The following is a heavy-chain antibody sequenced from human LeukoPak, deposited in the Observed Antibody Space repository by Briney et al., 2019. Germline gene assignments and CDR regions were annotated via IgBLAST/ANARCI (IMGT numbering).Heavy chain of an antibody. CDR3: AKAGGGILWFGELLDYYGMDV. CDR2: ISGSVGST. J-gene: IGHJ6*04. V-gene: IGHV3-23*01. Sequence: GGSLRLSCAAYGFTFSTYAMSWVRQVPGKGLGWVSAISGSVGSTYYADSVKGRFTISRDNSKNTLYLQMNSLRAEDTAVYYCAKAGGGILWFGELLDYYGMDVWGEGITVTASS. D-gene: IGHD3-10*01. CDR1: GFTFSTYA.